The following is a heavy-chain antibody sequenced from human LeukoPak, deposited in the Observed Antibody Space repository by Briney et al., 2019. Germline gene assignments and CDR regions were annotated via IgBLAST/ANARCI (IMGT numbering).Heavy chain of an antibody. CDR2: IIPIFGTA. CDR1: GGTFISYA. D-gene: IGHD1-26*01. Sequence: SVKVSCKASGGTFISYAISWVRQAPGQGLEWMGGIIPIFGTANYAQKFQGRVTITADESTSTAYMELSSLRSEDTAVYYCARPISGGDAFDIWGQGTMVTVSS. J-gene: IGHJ3*02. V-gene: IGHV1-69*13. CDR3: ARPISGGDAFDI.